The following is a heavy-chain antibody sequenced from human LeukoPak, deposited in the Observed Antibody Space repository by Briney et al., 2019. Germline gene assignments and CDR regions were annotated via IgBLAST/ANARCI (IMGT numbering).Heavy chain of an antibody. V-gene: IGHV1-2*02. Sequence: ASVKVSCKASGYTFTDHYLHWVRQAPGQGLEWVGWIRPKSGDIHYAQTFYGRVTLTRDTSINTAYMELSSLRSEDTAVYYCARDDEDIVATEGFDYWGQGTLVTVSS. CDR1: GYTFTDHY. D-gene: IGHD5-12*01. J-gene: IGHJ4*02. CDR3: ARDDEDIVATEGFDY. CDR2: IRPKSGDI.